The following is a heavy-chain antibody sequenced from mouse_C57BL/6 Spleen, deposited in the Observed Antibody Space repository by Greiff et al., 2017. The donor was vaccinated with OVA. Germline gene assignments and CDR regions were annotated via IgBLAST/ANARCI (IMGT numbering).Heavy chain of an antibody. CDR3: ARNGYDYPHWYFDV. CDR1: GYTFTSYW. D-gene: IGHD2-4*01. CDR2: IDPSDSYT. J-gene: IGHJ1*03. Sequence: QVQLQQPGAELVKPGASVKLSCKASGYTFTSYWMQWVKQRPGQGLEWIGEIDPSDSYTNYNQKFKGKATLTVDTSSSTAYMQLSSLTSEDSAFYYWARNGYDYPHWYFDVWGTGTTVTVSS. V-gene: IGHV1-50*01.